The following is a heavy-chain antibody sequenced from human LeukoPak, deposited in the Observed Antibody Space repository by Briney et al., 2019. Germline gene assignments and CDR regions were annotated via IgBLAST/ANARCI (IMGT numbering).Heavy chain of an antibody. D-gene: IGHD2-2*01. Sequence: KPSETLSLTCTVSGGSISSHYWSWIRQPPGKGLEWIGYIFYSGNTNYNPSLKSRVTISVDTSKNQFSLMLSSVTAADTAVYYCAREGYCSSTSCRGNYMDVWGKGTAVTVSS. CDR2: IFYSGNT. V-gene: IGHV4-59*11. J-gene: IGHJ6*03. CDR1: GGSISSHY. CDR3: AREGYCSSTSCRGNYMDV.